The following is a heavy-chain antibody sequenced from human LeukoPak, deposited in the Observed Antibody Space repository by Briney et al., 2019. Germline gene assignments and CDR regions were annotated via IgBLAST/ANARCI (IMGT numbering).Heavy chain of an antibody. CDR1: GYTFTSYD. J-gene: IGHJ6*03. CDR3: ARDLIGYSSSGGYYYYYYMDV. Sequence: ASVKVSCKASGYTFTSYDINWVRQATGQGLEWMGWMNPNSGNTGYAQKFQGRVTVTRNTSISTAYMELSSLRSEDTAVYYCARDLIGYSSSGGYYYYYYMDVWGKGTTVTVSS. D-gene: IGHD6-13*01. V-gene: IGHV1-8*01. CDR2: MNPNSGNT.